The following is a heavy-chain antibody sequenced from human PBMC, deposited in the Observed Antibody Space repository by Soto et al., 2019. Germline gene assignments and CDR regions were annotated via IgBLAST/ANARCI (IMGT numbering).Heavy chain of an antibody. CDR3: ARGHGGRHDRFDP. CDR2: MNPNRGNT. Sequence: QVQLVQSGAEVKKPGASVKVSCKASGYTFTSYDINWVRQATGQGLEWMGWMNPNRGNTGYAQKFRGPITMTRYTCTNTTYMALSSLRSEDPAVYLCARGHGGRHDRFDPWGQGSLVTVSS. V-gene: IGHV1-8*01. D-gene: IGHD4-17*01. CDR1: GYTFTSYD. J-gene: IGHJ5*02.